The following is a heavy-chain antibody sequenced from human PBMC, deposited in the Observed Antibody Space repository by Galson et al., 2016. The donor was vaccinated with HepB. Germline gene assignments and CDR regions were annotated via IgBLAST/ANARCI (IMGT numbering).Heavy chain of an antibody. CDR2: IYAGGTP. V-gene: IGHV3-53*01. D-gene: IGHD3-22*01. Sequence: SLRLSCAASGFSVSGSYMSWVRQSPGKGLEWVAVIYAGGTPYYRDSVKGRFTISGDTSNNILYLQMNSLRVDDTAVYYCARGPNYYDTTGPFDYWGQGTLVTVSS. CDR1: GFSVSGSY. J-gene: IGHJ4*02. CDR3: ARGPNYYDTTGPFDY.